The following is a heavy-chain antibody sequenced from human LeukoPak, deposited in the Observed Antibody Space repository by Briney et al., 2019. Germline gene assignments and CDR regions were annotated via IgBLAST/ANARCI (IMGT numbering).Heavy chain of an antibody. Sequence: SGTLSLTRTVSGGSISSNNWWSWVRQPPGKGLEWIGEIYHSGSTNYNPSLKSRVTISVDKSKNQFSLKLSSVTAADTAVYYCASSYYYDSSGYSAGGDYWGQGTLVTVSS. CDR3: ASSYYYDSSGYSAGGDY. CDR1: GGSISSNNW. D-gene: IGHD3-22*01. V-gene: IGHV4-4*02. J-gene: IGHJ4*02. CDR2: IYHSGST.